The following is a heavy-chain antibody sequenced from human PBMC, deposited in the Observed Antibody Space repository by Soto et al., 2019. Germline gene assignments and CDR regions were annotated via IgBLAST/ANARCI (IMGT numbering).Heavy chain of an antibody. V-gene: IGHV3-21*01. D-gene: IGHD6-6*01. J-gene: IGHJ6*03. CDR3: AREGSIAAPMDV. Sequence: TGGSLRLSCAASGFTFSSYSMNWVRQAPGKGLEWVSSISSSSSYIYYADSVKGRFTISRDNAKNSLYLQMNSLRAEDTAVYYCAREGSIAAPMDVWGKGTTVTVSS. CDR2: ISSSSSYI. CDR1: GFTFSSYS.